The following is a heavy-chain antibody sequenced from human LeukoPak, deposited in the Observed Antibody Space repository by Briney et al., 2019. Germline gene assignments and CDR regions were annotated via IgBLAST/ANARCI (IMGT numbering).Heavy chain of an antibody. CDR1: GFTFSSYW. D-gene: IGHD3-10*01. CDR3: ARMGYYGSGSYYKGYYGMDV. V-gene: IGHV3-7*01. CDR2: IKQDGSEK. Sequence: GGSLRLSCAASGFTFSSYWMSWVRQAPGKGLEWVANIKQDGSEKYYVDSVKGRFTISRDNAKNSLYLQMNSLRAEDTAVYYCARMGYYGSGSYYKGYYGMDVWGQGTTVTVSS. J-gene: IGHJ6*02.